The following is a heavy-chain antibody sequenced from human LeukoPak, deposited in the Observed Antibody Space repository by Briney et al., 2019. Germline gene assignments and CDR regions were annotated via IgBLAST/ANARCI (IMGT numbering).Heavy chain of an antibody. J-gene: IGHJ4*02. CDR2: IYTSGST. D-gene: IGHD6-19*01. CDR1: GGSISSYY. Sequence: SETLSLTCTVSGGSISSYYWSWIRQPAGKGLEWIGRIYTSGSTNYNPSLKSRVTISVDTSKNQFSLKLSSVTAADTAVYYCARDPGDSSGWRTYYFDYWGQGTLVTVSS. V-gene: IGHV4-4*07. CDR3: ARDPGDSSGWRTYYFDY.